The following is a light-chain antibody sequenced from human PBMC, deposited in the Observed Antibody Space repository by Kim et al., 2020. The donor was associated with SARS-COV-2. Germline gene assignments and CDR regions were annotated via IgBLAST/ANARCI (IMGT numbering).Light chain of an antibody. CDR3: CSYAGSVV. Sequence: QSALTQPRSVSGSPGQSVTISCTGTSSDVGTYNFVSWYQQHPGKAPKLIIFDVTERPSGVPDRFSGSKSGNTASLTISGLQAEDEADYYCCSYAGSVVFGGGTQLTVL. CDR1: SSDVGTYNF. CDR2: DVT. J-gene: IGLJ2*01. V-gene: IGLV2-11*01.